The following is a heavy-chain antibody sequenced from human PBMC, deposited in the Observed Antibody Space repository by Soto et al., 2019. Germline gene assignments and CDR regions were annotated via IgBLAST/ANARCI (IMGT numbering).Heavy chain of an antibody. CDR1: GGTFSSYA. V-gene: IGHV1-69*01. Sequence: QVQLVQSGAEVKKPGSSVKVSCKASGGTFSSYAISWVRQAPGQGLEWMGGIIPIFGTANYAQKFQGRVTITADESTSTAYMELSSLRSEDTAVYYCARVPTVTTSYYYYGMDVWGQGTTVTVSS. J-gene: IGHJ6*02. CDR2: IIPIFGTA. D-gene: IGHD4-17*01. CDR3: ARVPTVTTSYYYYGMDV.